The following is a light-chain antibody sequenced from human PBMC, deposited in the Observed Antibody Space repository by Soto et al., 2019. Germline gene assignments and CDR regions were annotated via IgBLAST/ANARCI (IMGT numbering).Light chain of an antibody. CDR1: SSDVGSYNL. J-gene: IGLJ3*02. Sequence: QSVLTQPASVSGSPGQSITISCSGTSSDVGSYNLVSWYQQHPGKAPKLMIYEDYKRPSGISNRFSGSKSGSTASLTISGLQAEDEAEYYCCSYAGTWVFGGGTKLTVL. V-gene: IGLV2-23*01. CDR3: CSYAGTWV. CDR2: EDY.